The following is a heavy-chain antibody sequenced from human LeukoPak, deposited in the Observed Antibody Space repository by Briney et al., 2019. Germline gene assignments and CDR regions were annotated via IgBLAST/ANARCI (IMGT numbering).Heavy chain of an antibody. V-gene: IGHV3-48*01. CDR2: ISSSSSTI. CDR1: GFTFSSYS. CDR3: ARDQRPFYSGSYPTLPADSY. D-gene: IGHD1-26*01. J-gene: IGHJ4*02. Sequence: AGGSLRLSCAASGFTFSSYSMTWVRQAPGKGLEWVSYISSSSSTIYYADSVKGRFTISRDNAKNSLYLQMNSLRAEDTAVYYCARDQRPFYSGSYPTLPADSYWGQGTLVTVSS.